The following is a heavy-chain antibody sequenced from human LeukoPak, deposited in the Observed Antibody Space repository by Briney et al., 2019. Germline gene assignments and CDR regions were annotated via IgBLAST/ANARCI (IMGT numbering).Heavy chain of an antibody. CDR3: ARDAWNYPADAFDI. CDR2: ISSSSSTI. J-gene: IGHJ3*02. CDR1: GFTFSSYW. D-gene: IGHD1-7*01. Sequence: GGSLRLSCAASGFTFSSYWMTWVRQAPGKGLEWVSYISSSSSTIYYADSVKGRFTISRDNAKNSLYLQMNSLRAEDTAVYYCARDAWNYPADAFDIWGQGTMVTVSS. V-gene: IGHV3-48*01.